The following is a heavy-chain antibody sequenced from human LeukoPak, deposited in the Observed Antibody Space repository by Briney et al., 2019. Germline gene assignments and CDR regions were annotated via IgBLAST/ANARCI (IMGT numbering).Heavy chain of an antibody. V-gene: IGHV5-51*01. Sequence: GESLKISCKGSGYNFNTYWIGWVRQMPGKGLEWMGFIYPSDSDTRYSPSFQGQVTMSADKSINTAYLQWSSLKASDTAMYYCARRNDAYFDYWGQGTLVTVSS. D-gene: IGHD1-1*01. CDR1: GYNFNTYW. J-gene: IGHJ4*02. CDR3: ARRNDAYFDY. CDR2: IYPSDSDT.